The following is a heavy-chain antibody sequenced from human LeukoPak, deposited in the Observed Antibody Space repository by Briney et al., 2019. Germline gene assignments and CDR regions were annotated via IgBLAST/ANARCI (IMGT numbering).Heavy chain of an antibody. CDR2: ISSSSSYI. V-gene: IGHV3-21*01. CDR1: TFGVHANY. Sequence: GGSLRLSCVDSTFGVHANYMTWVRQTPGKGLEWVSSISSSSSYIYDADSVKGRFTISRDNAKNSLYLQMNSLRAEDTAVYYCASGDRVDGSWVFDYWGQGTLVTVSS. J-gene: IGHJ4*02. CDR3: ASGDRVDGSWVFDY. D-gene: IGHD2-21*01.